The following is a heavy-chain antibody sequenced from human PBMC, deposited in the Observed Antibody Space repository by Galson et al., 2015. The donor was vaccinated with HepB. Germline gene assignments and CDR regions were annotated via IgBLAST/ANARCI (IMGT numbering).Heavy chain of an antibody. CDR3: ARALPESGPNAEKKAFDI. J-gene: IGHJ3*02. D-gene: IGHD1-26*01. V-gene: IGHV3-13*01. CDR2: IGTIFDT. Sequence: SLRLSCAASGFTLSKYDILGVRQPTGKGLEWVSTIGTIFDTFYSESVRGRFTISRDNAKNSFYLQMDSLRVGDTAVYFCARALPESGPNAEKKAFDIWGQGTMVTVSS. CDR1: GFTLSKYD.